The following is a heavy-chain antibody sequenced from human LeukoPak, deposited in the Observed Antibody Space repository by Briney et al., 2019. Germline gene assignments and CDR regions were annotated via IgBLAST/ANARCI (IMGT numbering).Heavy chain of an antibody. CDR2: INSDGSST. Sequence: GGSLRLSCAASGFTFSSYWMHWVRQAPGKGLVWVSRINSDGSSTNYADSVKGRFTISRDNAKNTLYLQMNSLRAEDTAVYYCAREGYGDAFDIWGQGTMVTVSS. CDR1: GFTFSSYW. D-gene: IGHD1-1*01. CDR3: AREGYGDAFDI. V-gene: IGHV3-74*01. J-gene: IGHJ3*02.